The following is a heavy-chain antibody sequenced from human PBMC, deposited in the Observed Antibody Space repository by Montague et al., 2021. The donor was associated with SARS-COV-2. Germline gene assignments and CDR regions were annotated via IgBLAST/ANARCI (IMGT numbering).Heavy chain of an antibody. CDR3: VRQSVSGNFDY. CDR2: TYYRSKWSN. J-gene: IGHJ4*02. Sequence: CAISGDSVSSNSVTWHWIRQSPSRGLEWLGRTYYRSKWSNDYALSVRSRITFNPDTSKNQFSLQLDSVTPEDTAVYYCVRQSVSGNFDYWGQGTRVTVSS. V-gene: IGHV6-1*01. CDR1: GDSVSSNSVT. D-gene: IGHD6-19*01.